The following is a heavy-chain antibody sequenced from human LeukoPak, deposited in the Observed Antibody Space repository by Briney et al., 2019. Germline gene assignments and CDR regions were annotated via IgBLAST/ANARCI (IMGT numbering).Heavy chain of an antibody. V-gene: IGHV3-21*01. CDR2: ISSSSSYI. Sequence: PGGSLRLSCAASGFTFSSYSMNWVRQAPGKGLGWVSSISSSSSYIYYADSVKGRFTISRDNAKNSLYLQMNSLRGEDTAVYYCARSDPQYYYDSSGYSYPLEFFQHWGQGTLVTVSS. D-gene: IGHD3-22*01. J-gene: IGHJ1*01. CDR3: ARSDPQYYYDSSGYSYPLEFFQH. CDR1: GFTFSSYS.